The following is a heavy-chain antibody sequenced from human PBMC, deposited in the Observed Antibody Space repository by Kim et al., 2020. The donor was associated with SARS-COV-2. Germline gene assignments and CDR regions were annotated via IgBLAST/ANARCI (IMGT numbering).Heavy chain of an antibody. D-gene: IGHD3-3*01. CDR3: VRGYVDSSGYYTGAY. Sequence: GGSLRLSCAASGFTFSVYWIHWVRQAPGKGLEWVAGMNEDGSQKYYVDSVKGRFTISRDNTKNSLYLQMNSLRAEDTAFYYCVRGYVDSSGYYTGAYWG. V-gene: IGHV3-7*01. CDR1: GFTFSVYW. CDR2: MNEDGSQK. J-gene: IGHJ4*01.